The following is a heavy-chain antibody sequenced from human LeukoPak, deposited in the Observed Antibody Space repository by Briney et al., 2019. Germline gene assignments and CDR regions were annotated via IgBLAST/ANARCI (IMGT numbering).Heavy chain of an antibody. Sequence: PGGSLRLSCAASGFTLCSYAMSWVRQAPGKGLERVSGISGSGDNTYYADSVKGRFTISRDNSKNTLYLQMNSLRAEDTAVYYCAKSGDLWLPTNRFDYWGQGTLVTVSS. D-gene: IGHD5-18*01. J-gene: IGHJ4*02. CDR1: GFTLCSYA. CDR3: AKSGDLWLPTNRFDY. CDR2: ISGSGDNT. V-gene: IGHV3-23*01.